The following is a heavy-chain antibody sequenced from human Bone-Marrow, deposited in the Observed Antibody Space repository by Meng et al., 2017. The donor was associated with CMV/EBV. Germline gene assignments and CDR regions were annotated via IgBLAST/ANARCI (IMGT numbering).Heavy chain of an antibody. D-gene: IGHD3-3*01. CDR1: GGSISGSSYY. CDR3: ARDREEYYDFWSGFFGWFDP. V-gene: IGHV4-39*07. CDR2: IYYSGNT. J-gene: IGHJ5*02. Sequence: GSLRLSCTVSGGSISGSSYYWAWIRQPPGKGLEWIGSIYYSGNTYYNPSLKSRVTISLDKSNNQFSLKLSSVTAADTAVYYCARDREEYYDFWSGFFGWFDPWGQGTLVTVAS.